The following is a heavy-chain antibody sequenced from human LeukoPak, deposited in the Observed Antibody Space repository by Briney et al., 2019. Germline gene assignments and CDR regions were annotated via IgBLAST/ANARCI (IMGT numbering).Heavy chain of an antibody. J-gene: IGHJ3*02. CDR3: ARGVVVVPAAKGAGAFDI. CDR2: IYHSGST. Sequence: SQTLFLTCTVSGGSISSGGYYWSWIRQPPGKGLEWIEYIYHSGSTYYNPSLKSRVTISVDRSKNQFSLKLSSVTAADTAVYYCARGVVVVPAAKGAGAFDIWGQGTMVTVSS. CDR1: GGSISSGGYY. D-gene: IGHD2-2*01. V-gene: IGHV4-30-2*01.